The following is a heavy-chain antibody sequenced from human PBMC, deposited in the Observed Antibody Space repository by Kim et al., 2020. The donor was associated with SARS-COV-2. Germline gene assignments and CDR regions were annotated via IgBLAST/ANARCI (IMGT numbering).Heavy chain of an antibody. CDR3: ATTLRVPGNIDGFEF. J-gene: IGHJ4*02. CDR1: GYSFTSYW. D-gene: IGHD6-19*01. V-gene: IGHV5-51*01. CDR2: IYPGNSDP. Sequence: GESLKISCKASGYSFTSYWIGWVRQMPGKGLEWMGIIYPGNSDPRYSPSFQGQGTISADKSVNTAYLQWSGLKASDTAMYFCATTLRVPGNIDGFEFWGQGTLVTVSS.